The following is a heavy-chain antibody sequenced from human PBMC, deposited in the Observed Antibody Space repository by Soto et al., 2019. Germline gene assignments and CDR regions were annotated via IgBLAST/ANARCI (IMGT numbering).Heavy chain of an antibody. CDR3: AKDMIFRSSSWHTGWFDP. CDR1: GFIFDDYA. CDR2: ITWNSDSI. D-gene: IGHD6-13*01. J-gene: IGHJ5*02. V-gene: IGHV3-9*01. Sequence: SGGSLRLSCAASGFIFDDYAMHWVRQVPGKGLEWVSGITWNSDSIGYADSVKGRFTISRDNAKNSLYLQMNSLRAEDTALYYCAKDMIFRSSSWHTGWFDPWGQGTLVTVSS.